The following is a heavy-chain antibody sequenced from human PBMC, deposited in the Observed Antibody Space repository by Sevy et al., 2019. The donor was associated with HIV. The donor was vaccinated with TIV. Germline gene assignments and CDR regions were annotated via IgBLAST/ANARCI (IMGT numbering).Heavy chain of an antibody. CDR1: GFTFSSYA. V-gene: IGHV3-23*01. D-gene: IGHD3-10*02. CDR3: AREGCSKPHDY. Sequence: GGYLRLSCAASGFTFSSYAMSWVRQAPGKGLEWLSTFSFGCGKINYADSVKGRFTISRDNSKNTLYLQMHSLRAEDKAVYYCAREGCSKPHDYWGQGTLVTVSS. J-gene: IGHJ4*02. CDR2: FSFGCGKI.